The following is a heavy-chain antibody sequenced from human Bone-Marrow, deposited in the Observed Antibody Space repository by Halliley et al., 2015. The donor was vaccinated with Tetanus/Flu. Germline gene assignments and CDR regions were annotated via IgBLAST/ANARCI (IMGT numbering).Heavy chain of an antibody. D-gene: IGHD6-13*01. CDR3: ARGTTSSSWYAFDY. V-gene: IGHV3-53*01. CDR2: IYGDDST. Sequence: EGPSLIYGDDSTYFAGSVKGRFPISRDNSKNPVFLQMNSLRAEATAVYYWARGTTSSSWYAFDYWGQGTLVTVSS. J-gene: IGHJ4*02.